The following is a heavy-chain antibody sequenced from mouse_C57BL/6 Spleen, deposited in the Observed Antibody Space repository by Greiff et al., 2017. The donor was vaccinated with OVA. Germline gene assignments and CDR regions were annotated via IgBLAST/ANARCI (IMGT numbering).Heavy chain of an antibody. Sequence: VQLQQSGAELVRPGASVKLSCTASGFNIKDDYMHWVKQRPEQGLEWIGWIDPENGDTEYASKFQGKATITADTSSNTAYLQLSSLTSEDTAVYYCTTFDYDDGFAYWGQGTLVTVSA. J-gene: IGHJ3*01. CDR2: IDPENGDT. V-gene: IGHV14-4*01. CDR3: TTFDYDDGFAY. CDR1: GFNIKDDY. D-gene: IGHD2-4*01.